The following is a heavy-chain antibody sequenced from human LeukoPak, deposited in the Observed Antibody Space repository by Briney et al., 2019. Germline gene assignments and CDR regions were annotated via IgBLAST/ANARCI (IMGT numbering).Heavy chain of an antibody. CDR1: GFTFSSYA. D-gene: IGHD5-18*01. CDR3: AKDQIQDTAMVTLGAFDI. Sequence: GGSLRLSCAASGFTFSSYAMSWVRQAPGKGLEWVSAISGSGGSTYYADSVKGRFTISRDNSKNTLYLQTNSLRAEDTAVYYCAKDQIQDTAMVTLGAFDIWGQGTMVTVSS. CDR2: ISGSGGST. V-gene: IGHV3-23*01. J-gene: IGHJ3*02.